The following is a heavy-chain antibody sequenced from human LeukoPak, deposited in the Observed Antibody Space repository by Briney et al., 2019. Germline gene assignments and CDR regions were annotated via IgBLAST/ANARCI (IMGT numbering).Heavy chain of an antibody. D-gene: IGHD6-6*01. V-gene: IGHV3-30-3*01. Sequence: PGRSLRLSCAASGFTFSSYAMHWVPQAPAKGLEWVVVISYDGSNKYYADSVKGRFTISRDNSKNTLYLLMNSLRAEDTAVYYCARDNKEGGSSSFDYWGQGTLVTVSS. CDR1: GFTFSSYA. CDR2: ISYDGSNK. CDR3: ARDNKEGGSSSFDY. J-gene: IGHJ4*02.